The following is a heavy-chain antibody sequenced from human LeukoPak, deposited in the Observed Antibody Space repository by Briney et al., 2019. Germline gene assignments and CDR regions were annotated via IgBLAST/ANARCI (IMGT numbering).Heavy chain of an antibody. D-gene: IGHD4-17*01. Sequence: ASVKVSCKASGYRFIDFGMNWVRQAPGQGLEWMGIINPSGGSTSYAQKFQGRVTMTRDMSTSTVYMELSSLRSEDTAVYYCARDQVTVTTYYYYYYYMDVWGKGTTVTVSS. J-gene: IGHJ6*03. V-gene: IGHV1-46*01. CDR1: GYRFIDFG. CDR3: ARDQVTVTTYYYYYYYMDV. CDR2: INPSGGST.